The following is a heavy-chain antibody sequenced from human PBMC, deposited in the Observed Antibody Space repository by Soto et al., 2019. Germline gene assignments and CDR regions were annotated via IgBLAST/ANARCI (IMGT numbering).Heavy chain of an antibody. CDR2: VYSSGGT. CDR1: GGSMSRYY. Sequence: PSETRSLTCTVSGGSMSRYYWTWIRQPAGKGLEWIGRVYSSGGTHYNPSLKSRVTISLDTSKNQFSLRLLSVTDADTAVYYCARGQRFSDWFDPWGQGTLVT. V-gene: IGHV4-4*07. J-gene: IGHJ5*02. D-gene: IGHD3-3*01. CDR3: ARGQRFSDWFDP.